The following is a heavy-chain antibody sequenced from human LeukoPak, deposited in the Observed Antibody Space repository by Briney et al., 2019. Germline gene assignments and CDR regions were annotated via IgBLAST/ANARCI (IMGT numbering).Heavy chain of an antibody. V-gene: IGHV4-34*01. CDR1: GGSFSGYY. CDR2: INHSGST. J-gene: IGHJ6*02. CDR3: ARDRGDIVATMGNYYYYYGMDV. D-gene: IGHD5-12*01. Sequence: SETLSLTCAVYGGSFSGYYWSWIRQPPGKGLEWIGEINHSGSTNYNPSLKSRVTISVDTSKNQFSLKLSSVTAADTAVYYCARDRGDIVATMGNYYYYYGMDVWGQGTTVTVSS.